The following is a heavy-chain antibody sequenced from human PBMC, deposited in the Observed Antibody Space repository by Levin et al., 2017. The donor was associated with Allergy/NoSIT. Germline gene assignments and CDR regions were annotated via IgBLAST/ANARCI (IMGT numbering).Heavy chain of an antibody. Sequence: PSETLSLTCSVSGGSISNYYWGWIRQPPGKGLEWIGYIYFSGTTQYNPSLKSRVTMSVDTSKNQFSLNLRSVTAADTAVYYCARYMYCGYHCFSMFDFWGQGTLVTVSS. CDR2: IYFSGTT. D-gene: IGHD2-21*02. CDR1: GGSISNYY. J-gene: IGHJ4*02. CDR3: ARYMYCGYHCFSMFDF. V-gene: IGHV4-59*08.